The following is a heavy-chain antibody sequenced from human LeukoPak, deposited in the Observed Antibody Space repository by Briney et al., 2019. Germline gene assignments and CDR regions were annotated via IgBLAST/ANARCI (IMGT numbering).Heavy chain of an antibody. Sequence: ASVKVSCKASGYTFTSYYMHWVRQAPGQGLEWMGIINPSGGSTSYAQKFQGRVTMTRDTSTSTVYIELSSLRSEDTAVYYCARDRGPYCTNDVCYPPNNWFDPWGQGTLVTVSS. CDR3: ARDRGPYCTNDVCYPPNNWFDP. V-gene: IGHV1-46*01. CDR1: GYTFTSYY. J-gene: IGHJ5*02. CDR2: INPSGGST. D-gene: IGHD2-8*01.